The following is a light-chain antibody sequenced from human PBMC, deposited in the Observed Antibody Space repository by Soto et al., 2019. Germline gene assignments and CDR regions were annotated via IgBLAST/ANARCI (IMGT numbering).Light chain of an antibody. CDR3: AAWDDSPNGV. V-gene: IGLV1-44*01. CDR1: SSNIGRHT. J-gene: IGLJ1*01. CDR2: RNF. Sequence: QAVVTQPPSVSVTPGQTVTIACSGSSSNIGRHTVNWDQQVPGTAPRLLIYRNFLRPSGVPDRVSGSKSGTSASLAISGLQSEDEAVYYWAAWDDSPNGVFGSGTKLTVI.